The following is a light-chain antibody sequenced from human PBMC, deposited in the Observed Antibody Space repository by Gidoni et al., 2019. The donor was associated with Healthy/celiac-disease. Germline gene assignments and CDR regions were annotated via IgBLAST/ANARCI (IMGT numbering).Light chain of an antibody. CDR1: QSVLYSSNNKNY. CDR2: WAS. Sequence: DIVLTQSPDSLAVSLGERATINCKSSQSVLYSSNNKNYLAWYQQKPGQPPKLLIYWASTRESGVPDRFSGSGSGTEFTLTISSLQAEDVAVYYCQQYYRTPPTFGGGTKVEIK. CDR3: QQYYRTPPT. V-gene: IGKV4-1*01. J-gene: IGKJ4*01.